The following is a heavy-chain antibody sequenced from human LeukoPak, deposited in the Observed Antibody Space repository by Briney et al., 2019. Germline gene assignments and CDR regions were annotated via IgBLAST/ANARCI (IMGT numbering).Heavy chain of an antibody. V-gene: IGHV3-23*01. Sequence: GGSLRLSCAASGFAFNNYAMHWVRQTPGKGLEWVSTVNADGTITYYADSVKGRLTVSRDNPQNTHYLQMNSLRAEDAAVYYCAKGDSYYDLLTCFDFWGHGTLVTVSS. J-gene: IGHJ4*01. D-gene: IGHD3-9*01. CDR1: GFAFNNYA. CDR2: VNADGTIT. CDR3: AKGDSYYDLLTCFDF.